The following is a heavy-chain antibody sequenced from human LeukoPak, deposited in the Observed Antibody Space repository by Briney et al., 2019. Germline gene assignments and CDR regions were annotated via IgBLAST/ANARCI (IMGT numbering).Heavy chain of an antibody. CDR3: AREVVTEAIYSGYDAFDI. CDR1: GFTFSNYG. Sequence: GGSLRLSCAPSGFTFSNYGMHWVRQAPGKGLEWVSHIRGDNSVLYADSVKGRFTISSDKATNSVYLEMNSLRAEDTAVYYCAREVVTEAIYSGYDAFDIWGQGTTVTVSS. J-gene: IGHJ3*02. V-gene: IGHV3-69-1*02. CDR2: IRGDNSV. D-gene: IGHD5-12*01.